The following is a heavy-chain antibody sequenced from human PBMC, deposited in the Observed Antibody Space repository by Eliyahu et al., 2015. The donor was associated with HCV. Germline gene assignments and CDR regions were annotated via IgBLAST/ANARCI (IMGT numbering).Heavy chain of an antibody. D-gene: IGHD3-10*01. J-gene: IGHJ4*02. V-gene: IGHV3-33*01. CDR1: GFTFSSYG. CDR2: IWYDGSNK. Sequence: QVQLVESGGGVVQPGRSLRLSCAASGFTFSSYGMHWVRQAPGKGLEWVAVIWYDGSNKYYADSVKGRFTISRDNSKNTLYLQMNSLRAEDTAVYYCARDNPLYGSGGNDYWGQGTLVTVSS. CDR3: ARDNPLYGSGGNDY.